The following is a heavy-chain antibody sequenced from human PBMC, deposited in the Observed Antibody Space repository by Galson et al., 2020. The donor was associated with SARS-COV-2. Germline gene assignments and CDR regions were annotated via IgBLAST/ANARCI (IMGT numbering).Heavy chain of an antibody. CDR1: GFTFSSYW. J-gene: IGHJ6*02. CDR3: ARDSRVEAASFYYYGMDV. Sequence: TGGSLRLSCAASGFTFSSYWMSWVRQAPGKGLEWVANIKQDGSEKYYVDSVKGRFTISRDNAKNSLYLQMNSLRAEDTAVYYCARDSRVEAASFYYYGMDVWGQGTTVTVSS. CDR2: IKQDGSEK. V-gene: IGHV3-7*03. D-gene: IGHD6-13*01.